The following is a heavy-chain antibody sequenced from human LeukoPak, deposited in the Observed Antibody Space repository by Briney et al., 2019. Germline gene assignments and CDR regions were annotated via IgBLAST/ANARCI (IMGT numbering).Heavy chain of an antibody. D-gene: IGHD3-9*01. Sequence: SETLSLTCAVSGGSISSGGYSWSWIRQPPGKGLEWIGYIYYSGSTYYNPSLKSRVTISVDTSKNQFSLKLSSVTAADTAVYYCARAPLLTGYDYWGQGTLVTVSS. CDR2: IYYSGST. V-gene: IGHV4-30-4*07. J-gene: IGHJ4*02. CDR3: ARAPLLTGYDY. CDR1: GGSISSGGYS.